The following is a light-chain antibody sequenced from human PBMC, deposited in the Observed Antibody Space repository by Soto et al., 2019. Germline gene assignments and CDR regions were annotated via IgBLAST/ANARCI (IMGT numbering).Light chain of an antibody. CDR1: QSTSTW. V-gene: IGKV1-5*03. CDR3: QQYSTYPYA. CDR2: EAS. Sequence: DIQMTQSPSTLSASVGARVTITCRASQSTSTWLAWYQQRPGKTPKLLISEASKLESGVPSRFSGSGSGTEFTLTISSLQPDDFATYYCQQYSTYPYAFGQGTKVEIK. J-gene: IGKJ1*01.